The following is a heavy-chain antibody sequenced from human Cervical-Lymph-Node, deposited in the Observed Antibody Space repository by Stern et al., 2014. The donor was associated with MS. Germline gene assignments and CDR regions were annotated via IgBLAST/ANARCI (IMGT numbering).Heavy chain of an antibody. CDR3: ARSSTVTPNAFDI. V-gene: IGHV4-30-2*01. CDR1: GGSISSGGYS. CDR2: IYQSGST. D-gene: IGHD4-17*01. J-gene: IGHJ3*02. Sequence: VQLVESGSELVKPSQTLSLTCAVSGGSISSGGYSWSWIRQPPGTGLVWIGYIYQSGSTYYNPSLKSRVTISVDRSKNQFSLKLSSGTAADTAVYYCARSSTVTPNAFDIWGQGTMVTVSS.